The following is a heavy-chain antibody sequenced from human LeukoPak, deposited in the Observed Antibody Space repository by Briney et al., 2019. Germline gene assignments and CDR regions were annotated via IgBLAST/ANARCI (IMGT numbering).Heavy chain of an antibody. J-gene: IGHJ4*02. CDR2: ISAYNGYT. CDR1: GYTFTTYD. D-gene: IGHD1/OR15-1a*01. Sequence: ASVKVSCKTSGYTFTTYDINWVRQAPGQGLEWMGRISAYNGYTNYGQKLQGRVIMTTDTSTSTAYMGLRSLRSDDTAVYYCARVGTGTRSFDYWGQGTLVTVSS. CDR3: ARVGTGTRSFDY. V-gene: IGHV1-18*01.